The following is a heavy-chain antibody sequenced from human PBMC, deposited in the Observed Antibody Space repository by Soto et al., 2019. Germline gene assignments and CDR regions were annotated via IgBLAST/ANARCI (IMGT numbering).Heavy chain of an antibody. CDR2: IYHGGTT. J-gene: IGHJ4*01. Sequence: AETLASTCTVSGYSISSCSYWGWIRQPPWKVPEWIASIYHGGTTFYNPSLKSRITISVDTSHNQFSLNLRSVTAADTAVYYCARAHVMVLTGSTFAYWGHVTLIPVS. V-gene: IGHV4-38-2*02. D-gene: IGHD3-9*01. CDR1: GYSISSCSY. CDR3: ARAHVMVLTGSTFAY.